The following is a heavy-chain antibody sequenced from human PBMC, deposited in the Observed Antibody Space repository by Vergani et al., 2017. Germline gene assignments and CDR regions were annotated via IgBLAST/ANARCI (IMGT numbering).Heavy chain of an antibody. V-gene: IGHV4-34*01. CDR3: ARGLLWFGDYYYYYYMDV. CDR1: GGSFSGYY. D-gene: IGHD3-10*01. Sequence: QVQLQQWGAGLLKPSETLSLTCAVYGGSFSGYYWSWIRQPPGKGLEWIGEINHSGSTNYNPSLKSRVPISVDTSKNQFSLKLSSVTAADTAVYYCARGLLWFGDYYYYYYMDVWGKGTTVTVSS. J-gene: IGHJ6*03. CDR2: INHSGST.